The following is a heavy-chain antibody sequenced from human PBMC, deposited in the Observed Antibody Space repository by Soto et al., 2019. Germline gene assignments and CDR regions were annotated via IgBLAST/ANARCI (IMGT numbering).Heavy chain of an antibody. CDR1: GFKFSNFV. V-gene: IGHV3-23*01. J-gene: IGHJ6*02. Sequence: GASLRLSCAASGFKFSNFVMSWVRGCPGKGLEWVSVISANGGSPYYSGSVQGRFTISRDNSDNTVFLQMNSLRGDDTAIYYCAKRASSYFNYFQDPVGWGPGTALEVSS. CDR2: ISANGGSP. D-gene: IGHD2-15*01. CDR3: AKRASSYFNYFQDPVG.